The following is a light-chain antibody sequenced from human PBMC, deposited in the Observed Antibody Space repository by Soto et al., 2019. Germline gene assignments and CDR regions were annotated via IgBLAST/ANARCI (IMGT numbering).Light chain of an antibody. CDR2: GAS. Sequence: EVVLTQSPATLSLSPGERATLSCRASENVRTFVDWYQQKPGQAPRLLIYGASNRATGIPARFSGSGSWTDFNLTISNLEPEDFAVYYCQQHSHWPPWTFGQGTRVEIQ. CDR3: QQHSHWPPWT. V-gene: IGKV3-11*01. J-gene: IGKJ1*01. CDR1: ENVRTF.